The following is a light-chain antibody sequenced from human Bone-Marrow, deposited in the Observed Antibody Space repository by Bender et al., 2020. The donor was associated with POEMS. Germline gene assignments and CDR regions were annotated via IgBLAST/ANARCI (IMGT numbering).Light chain of an antibody. Sequence: QSALTQPRSVSGSPGHSVTISCTGTSSDVGGHNYVSWYQQHPGKAPKLMIYEVSNRPSGVSNRFSGSKSGNTASLTISGLQAQDEADYYCSSYTSSSTLVFGGGTKLTVL. CDR3: SSYTSSSTLV. V-gene: IGLV2-14*01. J-gene: IGLJ3*02. CDR2: EVS. CDR1: SSDVGGHNY.